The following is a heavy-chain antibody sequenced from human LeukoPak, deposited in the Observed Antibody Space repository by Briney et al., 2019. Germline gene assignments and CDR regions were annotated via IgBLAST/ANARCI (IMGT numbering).Heavy chain of an antibody. CDR1: GFTFDDYA. D-gene: IGHD2-2*01. CDR3: ARSRVPDCSSTSCYLTNWFDP. CDR2: ISWNSGSI. Sequence: GRSLRLSCAASGFTFDDYAMPWVRQAPGKGLEWVSGISWNSGSIGYADSVKGRFTISRDNAKNSLYLQMNSLRAEDTAVYYCARSRVPDCSSTSCYLTNWFDPWGQGTLVTVSS. J-gene: IGHJ5*02. V-gene: IGHV3-9*01.